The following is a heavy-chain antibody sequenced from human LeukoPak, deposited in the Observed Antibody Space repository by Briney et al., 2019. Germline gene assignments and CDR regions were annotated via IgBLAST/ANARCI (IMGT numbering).Heavy chain of an antibody. Sequence: SVKVSCKASGGTFSSYTISWVRQAPGQGREWMGRIIPILGIANYAQKFQGRVTITADKSTSTAYMELSSLRSEDTAVYYCARDAVVAATPRYMDVWGKGTTVTVSS. CDR2: IIPILGIA. D-gene: IGHD2-15*01. CDR1: GGTFSSYT. CDR3: ARDAVVAATPRYMDV. V-gene: IGHV1-69*04. J-gene: IGHJ6*03.